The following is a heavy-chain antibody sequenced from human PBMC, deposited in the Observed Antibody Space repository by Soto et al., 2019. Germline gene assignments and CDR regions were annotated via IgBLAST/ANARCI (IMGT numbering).Heavy chain of an antibody. V-gene: IGHV4-30-2*01. Sequence: QLQLQESGSGLVKPSQTLSLTCAVSGGSISSGGYSWSWIRQPPGKGLVWIGYSYHGGTTYYNPSLKSRVTTSVDRSKNQFSRKLSSVTAADSAVYYCARIPSPWGQGTLVTVSS. CDR2: SYHGGTT. CDR3: ARIPSP. CDR1: GGSISSGGYS. J-gene: IGHJ5*02.